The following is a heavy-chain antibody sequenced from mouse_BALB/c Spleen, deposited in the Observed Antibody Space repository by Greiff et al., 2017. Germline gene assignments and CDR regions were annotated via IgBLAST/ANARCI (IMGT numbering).Heavy chain of an antibody. V-gene: IGHV1S126*01. CDR1: GYSFTSYW. J-gene: IGHJ4*01. Sequence: QVQLQQSGPQLVRPGASVKISCKASGYSFTSYWMHWVKQRPGQGLEWIGMIDPSDSETRLNQKFKDKATLTVDKSSSTAYMQLSSPTSEDSAVYYCARAGGNYRYYAMDYWGQGTSVTVSS. CDR3: ARAGGNYRYYAMDY. D-gene: IGHD2-1*01. CDR2: IDPSDSET.